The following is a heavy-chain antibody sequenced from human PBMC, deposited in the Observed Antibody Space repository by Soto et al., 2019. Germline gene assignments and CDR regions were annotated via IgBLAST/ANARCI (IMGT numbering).Heavy chain of an antibody. CDR2: IYDSAT. J-gene: IGHJ6*02. CDR3: ARYYRRSGYDFRLSYYYYGMDV. CDR1: GGSISGGDYH. D-gene: IGHD5-12*01. V-gene: IGHV4-30-4*01. Sequence: SETLSLTCTVSGGSISGGDYHWSWIRQPPGKGLEWVGYIYDSATYHNPSLKSGVIISVDTSKNQFSLQLSSVTAADTAVYYCARYYRRSGYDFRLSYYYYGMDVWGQGTTVTVSS.